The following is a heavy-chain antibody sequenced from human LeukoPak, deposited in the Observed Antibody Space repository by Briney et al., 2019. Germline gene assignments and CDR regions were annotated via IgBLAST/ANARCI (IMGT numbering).Heavy chain of an antibody. Sequence: GGSLRLSCAASGFTVSSNYMRWVRQAPGKGLEWVSVIYRGGSTYYADSVKGRFTISRDNSKNTLYLQMSSLRAADTAVYYCASDVTSGYSDYWGQGTLVTVSS. V-gene: IGHV3-66*02. J-gene: IGHJ4*02. CDR3: ASDVTSGYSDY. CDR2: IYRGGST. D-gene: IGHD3-3*01. CDR1: GFTVSSNY.